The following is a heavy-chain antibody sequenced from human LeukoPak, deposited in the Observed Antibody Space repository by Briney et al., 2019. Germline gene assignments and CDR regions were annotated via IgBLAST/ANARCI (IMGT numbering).Heavy chain of an antibody. Sequence: GGSLRLSCAASGFTFSSHAMSWVRQAPGKGLEWVSAISGSGGSTYYADSVKGRFTISRDNSKNTLYLQMNSLRAEDTAVYYCAKDWWVVTATNDAFDIWGQGTMVTVSS. J-gene: IGHJ3*02. V-gene: IGHV3-23*01. D-gene: IGHD2-21*02. CDR2: ISGSGGST. CDR3: AKDWWVVTATNDAFDI. CDR1: GFTFSSHA.